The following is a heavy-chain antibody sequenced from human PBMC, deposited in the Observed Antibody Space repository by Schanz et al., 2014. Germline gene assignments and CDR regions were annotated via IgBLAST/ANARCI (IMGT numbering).Heavy chain of an antibody. D-gene: IGHD6-6*01. CDR1: GFTFSSYA. V-gene: IGHV3-23*05. J-gene: IGHJ6*02. CDR3: ATSYSSSSYFYVMDV. CDR2: ISYHGSER. Sequence: EVQLLESGGGLVQPGGSLRLSCAASGFTFSSYAMSWVRQAPGKGLEWVAVISYHGSERYYADSVKGRFTISRDNSKNTLYLQMNSLRAEDTAIYYCATSYSSSSYFYVMDVWGQGTTVTVSS.